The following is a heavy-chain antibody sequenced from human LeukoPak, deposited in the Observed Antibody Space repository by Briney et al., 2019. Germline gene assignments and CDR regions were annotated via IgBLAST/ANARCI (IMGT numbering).Heavy chain of an antibody. Sequence: GGSLRLSCAVSGFTFSDHYMDWVRQAPGKGLEWVSVSGGSTYYADSVKGRFTISRDNSKNTLYLQMNSLRAEDTAVYYCASRGDYGINYWGQGTLVTVSS. V-gene: IGHV3-53*01. D-gene: IGHD4-17*01. J-gene: IGHJ4*02. CDR3: ASRGDYGINY. CDR2: SGGST. CDR1: GFTFSDHY.